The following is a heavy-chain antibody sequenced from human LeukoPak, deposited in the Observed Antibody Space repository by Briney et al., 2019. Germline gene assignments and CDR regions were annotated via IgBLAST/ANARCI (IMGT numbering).Heavy chain of an antibody. J-gene: IGHJ4*02. D-gene: IGHD2-15*01. Sequence: SETLSLTCTVSGGSISGGGYYWSWIRQHPGKGLEWIGYIYYSGNTYYNPSLKSRVTISVDTSKNQFSLKLSSVTAADTAVYYCARDGANCSGGTCYTHYFDYWGQGTLVTVSS. CDR3: ARDGANCSGGTCYTHYFDY. V-gene: IGHV4-31*03. CDR1: GGSISGGGYY. CDR2: IYYSGNT.